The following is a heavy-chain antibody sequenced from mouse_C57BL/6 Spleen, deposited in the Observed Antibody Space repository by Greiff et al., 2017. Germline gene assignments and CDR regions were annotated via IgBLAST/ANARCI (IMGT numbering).Heavy chain of an antibody. Sequence: EVQGVESGGGLVQPKGSLKLSCAASGFSFNTYAMNWVRQAPGKGLEWVARIRSKSNNYATYYADSVKDRFTISRDDSESMLYLQMNNLKTEDTAMYYCVRHGLGHWYFDVWGTGTTVTVSS. D-gene: IGHD4-1*01. J-gene: IGHJ1*03. CDR2: IRSKSNNYAT. CDR1: GFSFNTYA. CDR3: VRHGLGHWYFDV. V-gene: IGHV10-1*01.